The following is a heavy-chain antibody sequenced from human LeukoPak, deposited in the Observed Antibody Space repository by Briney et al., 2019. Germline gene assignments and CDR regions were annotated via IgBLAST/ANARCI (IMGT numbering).Heavy chain of an antibody. V-gene: IGHV3-21*01. D-gene: IGHD4-11*01. J-gene: IGHJ6*03. CDR1: GFTFSSYG. Sequence: GGTLRLSCAASGFTFSSYGMSWVRQAPGKGLEWVSYINPDGSNTNYADSVKGRFTISRDNAKNSLYLQMNSLRAEDTAVYYCARAARDDYSKYYYYYMDVWGKGTTVTVSS. CDR2: INPDGSNT. CDR3: ARAARDDYSKYYYYYMDV.